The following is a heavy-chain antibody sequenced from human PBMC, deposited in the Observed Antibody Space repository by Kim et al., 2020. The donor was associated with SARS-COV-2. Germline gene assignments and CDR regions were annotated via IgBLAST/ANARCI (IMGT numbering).Heavy chain of an antibody. CDR3: ASADQQQLEGYYYYYGMDV. J-gene: IGHJ6*02. V-gene: IGHV3-30*07. D-gene: IGHD6-13*01. Sequence: GRVTISRDNSKNTLYLQMNSLGAEDTAVYYCASADQQQLEGYYYYYGMDVWGQGTTVTVSS.